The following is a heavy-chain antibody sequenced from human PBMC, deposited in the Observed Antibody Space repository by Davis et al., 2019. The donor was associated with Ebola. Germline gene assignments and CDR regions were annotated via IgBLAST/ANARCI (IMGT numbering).Heavy chain of an antibody. Sequence: GGSLRLSCAASGFTFSSYGMHWVRQAPGKGLEWVAVLWYDGSNKYYADSVKGRFTISRDNSKNTLYLQMNSLRAEDTAVYYCARDSGLVNGGYWGQGTLVTVSS. V-gene: IGHV3-33*01. CDR2: LWYDGSNK. J-gene: IGHJ4*02. CDR3: ARDSGLVNGGY. CDR1: GFTFSSYG. D-gene: IGHD6-19*01.